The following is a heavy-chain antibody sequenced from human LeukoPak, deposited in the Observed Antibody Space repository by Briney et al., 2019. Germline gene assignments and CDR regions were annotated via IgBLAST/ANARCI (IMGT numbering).Heavy chain of an antibody. CDR1: GFTFSSYS. D-gene: IGHD3-10*02. CDR2: ISGSSNTM. J-gene: IGHJ6*02. V-gene: IGHV3-48*02. CDR3: ARDVRGVIISGYYSYGMDV. Sequence: HPGGSLRLSCAASGFTFSSYSMNWVRQAPGKGLEWVSYISGSSNTMYYADSVKGRFTISRDNAKNSLYLQMNSLRDEDTAVYYCARDVRGVIISGYYSYGMDVWGQGTTVTVSS.